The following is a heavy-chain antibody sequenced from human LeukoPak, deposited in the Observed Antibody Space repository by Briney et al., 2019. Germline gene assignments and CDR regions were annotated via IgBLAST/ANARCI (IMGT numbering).Heavy chain of an antibody. Sequence: GGSLRLSCAASGFTFSSYSMNWVRQAPGKGLEWVSSISSSSSYIYYADSVKGRFTISRDNAKNSLYLQMNSLRAEDTAVYYCARDMGSGYYSYDYWGQGILVTVSS. CDR3: ARDMGSGYYSYDY. J-gene: IGHJ4*02. V-gene: IGHV3-21*01. D-gene: IGHD3-22*01. CDR1: GFTFSSYS. CDR2: ISSSSSYI.